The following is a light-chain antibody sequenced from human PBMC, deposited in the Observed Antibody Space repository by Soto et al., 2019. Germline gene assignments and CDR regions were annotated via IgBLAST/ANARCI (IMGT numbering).Light chain of an antibody. CDR1: QTVGGF. CDR2: DAS. J-gene: IGKJ5*01. Sequence: DIVLTQSPATLSLSPGDRVTLSCRASQTVGGFLSWYQHSPGQGPRLLVYDASTRATGVPARFSGSGSETDFTLTISSLEPEDFAVYYCQQRLHWPITFGQGTRLEIK. V-gene: IGKV3-11*01. CDR3: QQRLHWPIT.